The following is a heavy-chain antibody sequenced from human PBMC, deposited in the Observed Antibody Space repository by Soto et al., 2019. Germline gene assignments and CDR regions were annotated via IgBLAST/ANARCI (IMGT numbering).Heavy chain of an antibody. CDR2: VSFRGDI. D-gene: IGHD2-2*01. CDR1: GFMFSSYT. Sequence: GGSLRLSCTASGFMFSSYTMYWVRQAPGKGLEWVSSVSFRGDIYYADSLEGRFTISRDDAKNSLYLQMNSLRAEDTAVYYCARGCSSARCYYYWGQGTLVTVSS. CDR3: ARGCSSARCYYY. V-gene: IGHV3-21*01. J-gene: IGHJ4*02.